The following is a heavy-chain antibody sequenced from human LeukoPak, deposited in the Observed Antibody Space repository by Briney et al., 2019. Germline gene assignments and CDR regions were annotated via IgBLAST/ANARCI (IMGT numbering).Heavy chain of an antibody. Sequence: PGGSLTLSCAASGFSVSSNYMNWVRQPPGKGLEWVAVIYTGGNTHVADSVKGRFSISRDTSRHAVYLQMNLRDEDTAVYYCARGNIVMAGNYFDHWGEGIQVSVSS. CDR2: IYTGGNT. CDR3: ARGNIVMAGNYFDH. J-gene: IGHJ4*02. D-gene: IGHD5-12*01. V-gene: IGHV3-53*01. CDR1: GFSVSSNY.